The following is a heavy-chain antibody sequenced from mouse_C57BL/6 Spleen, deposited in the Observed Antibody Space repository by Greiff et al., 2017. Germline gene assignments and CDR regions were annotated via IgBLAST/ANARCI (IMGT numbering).Heavy chain of an antibody. CDR1: GYTFTSYG. D-gene: IGHD2-3*01. CDR3: ARSDGGYPRGAMDY. CDR2: IYPRSGST. J-gene: IGHJ4*01. Sequence: VKLVESGAELARPGASVKLSCKASGYTFTSYGISWVKQRTGQGLEWIGEIYPRSGSTYYNEKFKGKATLTADKSSSTAYMWLRSLTSEDSAVYFCARSDGGYPRGAMDYWGQGTSVTVSS. V-gene: IGHV1-81*01.